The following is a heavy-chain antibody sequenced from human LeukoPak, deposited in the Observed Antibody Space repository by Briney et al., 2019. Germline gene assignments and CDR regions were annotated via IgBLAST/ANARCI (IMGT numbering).Heavy chain of an antibody. CDR1: GGSISSYY. D-gene: IGHD6-19*01. V-gene: IGHV4-59*08. CDR2: IYYSGST. CDR3: ARQDSSGWYEGALLDY. J-gene: IGHJ4*02. Sequence: PSETLSLTCTVSGGSISSYYWGWIRQPPGKGLEWIGYIYYSGSTNYNPSLKSRVTMSVDTSKNQFSLKLSSVTAADTAVYYCARQDSSGWYEGALLDYWGQGTLVTVSS.